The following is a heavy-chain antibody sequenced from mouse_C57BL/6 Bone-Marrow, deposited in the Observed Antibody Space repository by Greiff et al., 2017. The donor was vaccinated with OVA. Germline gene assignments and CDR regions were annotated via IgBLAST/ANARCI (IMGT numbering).Heavy chain of an antibody. V-gene: IGHV14-1*01. Sequence: EVQLQQSGAELVRPGASVKLSCTASGFNIKDYYLHWVQQRPEQGLEWIGRIDPEDGDTEYAPKFQGEATMTADTSYNTADLQLNSLTAEDTAVYYCTKSTTVVARMDYWGQGTSVTVSS. CDR3: TKSTTVVARMDY. CDR2: IDPEDGDT. CDR1: GFNIKDYY. J-gene: IGHJ4*01. D-gene: IGHD1-1*01.